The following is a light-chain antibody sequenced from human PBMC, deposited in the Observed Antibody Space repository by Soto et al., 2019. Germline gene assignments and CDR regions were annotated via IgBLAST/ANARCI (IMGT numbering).Light chain of an antibody. J-gene: IGLJ1*01. Sequence: QSALTQPASVSGSPGQSITISCTGTSSDVGSYNLVSWYQQHPGKAPKLMVYEVNKRPLGVSNRFSGSKSGNTASLTNSGLQAEDGADYYCYPYAGRPYAVGPGTKATV. CDR1: SSDVGSYNL. CDR3: YPYAGRPYA. V-gene: IGLV2-23*02. CDR2: EVN.